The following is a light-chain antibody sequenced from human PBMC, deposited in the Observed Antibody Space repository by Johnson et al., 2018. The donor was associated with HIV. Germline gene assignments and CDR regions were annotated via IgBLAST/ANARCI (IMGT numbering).Light chain of an antibody. CDR2: ENN. Sequence: QSVLTQPPSVSAAPGQKVTISCSGSSYNIGNNLVSWYQQLPGTAPKLLIYENNKRPSGIPDRFSGSKSGTSATLDITGLQTGDDGDYYCESWDSSLSTGSYVFGTWTKVTVL. CDR1: SYNIGNNL. CDR3: ESWDSSLSTGSYV. J-gene: IGLJ1*01. V-gene: IGLV1-51*02.